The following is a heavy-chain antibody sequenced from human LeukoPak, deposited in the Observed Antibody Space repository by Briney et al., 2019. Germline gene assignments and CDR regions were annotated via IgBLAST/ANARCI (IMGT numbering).Heavy chain of an antibody. CDR3: VRGGGFNSGFEY. CDR2: ISVYNGDT. V-gene: IGHV1-18*04. CDR1: GYTFDSYG. D-gene: IGHD3-10*01. J-gene: IGHJ4*02. Sequence: ASVKVSCKASGYTFDSYGITWVRQAPGQALEWMGWISVYNGDTKYAQNLQGRVTLTTDTSTSTAYMELRSLRSDDTAVYYCVRGGGFNSGFEYWGQGTLVIVSS.